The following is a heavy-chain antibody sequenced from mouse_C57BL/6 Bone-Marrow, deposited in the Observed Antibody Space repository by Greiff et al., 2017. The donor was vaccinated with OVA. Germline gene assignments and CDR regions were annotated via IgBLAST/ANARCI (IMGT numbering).Heavy chain of an antibody. CDR3: ARRYYYGSRAWFAY. CDR1: GYTFTSYW. V-gene: IGHV1-64*01. J-gene: IGHJ3*01. Sequence: QVQLKQPGAELVKPGASVKLSCKASGYTFTSYWMHWVKQRPGQGLEWIGMIHPNSGSTNYNEKFKSKATLTVDKSSSTAYMQLSSLTSEDSAVYYCARRYYYGSRAWFAYWGQGTLVTVSA. D-gene: IGHD1-1*01. CDR2: IHPNSGST.